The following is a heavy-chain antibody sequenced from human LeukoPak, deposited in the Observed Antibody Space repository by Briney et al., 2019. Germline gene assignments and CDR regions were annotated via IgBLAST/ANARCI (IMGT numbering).Heavy chain of an antibody. CDR2: ICGHGISI. CDR1: GFTFSNYA. D-gene: IGHD3-10*01. Sequence: PGGSLRLSCEASGFTFSNYAVSWVRQAPGKGLEGVSGICGHGISIYYGDSVKGRFPISRDNSKSTLYLVMNSLRAEDTAVYYCAKDDGNYGSGRYYYFDYWGQGTLVTVSS. CDR3: AKDDGNYGSGRYYYFDY. J-gene: IGHJ4*02. V-gene: IGHV3-23*01.